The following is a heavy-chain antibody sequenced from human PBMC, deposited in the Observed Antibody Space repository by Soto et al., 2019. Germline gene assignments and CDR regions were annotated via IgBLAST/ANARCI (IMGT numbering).Heavy chain of an antibody. CDR2: ISWNSGSI. D-gene: IGHD1-1*01. CDR3: ARARRREPTGLP. Sequence: GGSLRLSCAASGFTFDDYAMHWVRQAPGKGLEWVASISWNSGSIGYADSVKGRFTISRDNAKNSLYLQMNSLRAEDTAVYYCARARRREPTGLPWGQGTQVTVSS. V-gene: IGHV3-9*01. J-gene: IGHJ5*02. CDR1: GFTFDDYA.